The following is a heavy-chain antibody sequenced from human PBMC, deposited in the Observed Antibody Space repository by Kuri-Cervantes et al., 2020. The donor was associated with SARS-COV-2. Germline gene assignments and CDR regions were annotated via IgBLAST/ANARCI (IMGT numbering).Heavy chain of an antibody. CDR3: AKAVKAVAGTVLDWFDP. Sequence: SVKVSCKASGGTFSSYAISWVRQAPGQGLEWMGGIIPIFGTANYAQKFQGRVTITADESTSTAYMELSSLRSEDTAVYYCAKAVKAVAGTVLDWFDPWGQGTLVTVSS. CDR2: IIPIFGTA. CDR1: GGTFSSYA. V-gene: IGHV1-69*13. D-gene: IGHD6-19*01. J-gene: IGHJ5*02.